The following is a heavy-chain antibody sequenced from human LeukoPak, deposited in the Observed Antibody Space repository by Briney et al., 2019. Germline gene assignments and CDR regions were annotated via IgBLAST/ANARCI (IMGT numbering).Heavy chain of an antibody. CDR2: ISAYNGNT. V-gene: IGHV1-18*01. CDR3: ARDIAVVAATSPFDY. CDR1: GYTFTSYG. J-gene: IGHJ4*02. D-gene: IGHD2-15*01. Sequence: ASVKVSCKASGYTFTSYGISWVRQAPGQGPEWMGWISAYNGNTNYAQKLQGRVTMTTDTSTSTAYMELRSLRSDDTAVYYCARDIAVVAATSPFDYWGQGTLVTVSS.